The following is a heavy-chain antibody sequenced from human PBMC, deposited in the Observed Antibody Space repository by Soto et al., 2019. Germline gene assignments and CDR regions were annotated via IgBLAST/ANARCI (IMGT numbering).Heavy chain of an antibody. Sequence: ASLKVSCKTSGDTFTDSSMHWVRQAPGQGLEWMGWINLNSGDTNYAEKFRGRVTMTRDTSIITAYMELTRLKSDDTAVYYCARDLGGYDLYGPDTWGQGTLVTVSS. J-gene: IGHJ5*02. CDR1: GDTFTDSS. V-gene: IGHV1-2*02. D-gene: IGHD5-12*01. CDR2: INLNSGDT. CDR3: ARDLGGYDLYGPDT.